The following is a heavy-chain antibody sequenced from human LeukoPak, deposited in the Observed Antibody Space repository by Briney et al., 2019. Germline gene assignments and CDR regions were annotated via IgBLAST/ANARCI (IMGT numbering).Heavy chain of an antibody. CDR3: ARGPSTVTTLNHYYYYGMDV. D-gene: IGHD1-14*01. CDR1: GGTFSSYA. V-gene: IGHV1-69*05. Sequence: GASVKVSCKASGGTFSSYAISWVRQAPGQGLEWMGGIIPIFGTANYAQKFQGRVTITTDESTSTAYMELSSLRSEDTAVYYCARGPSTVTTLNHYYYYGMDVWGQGTTVTVSS. CDR2: IIPIFGTA. J-gene: IGHJ6*02.